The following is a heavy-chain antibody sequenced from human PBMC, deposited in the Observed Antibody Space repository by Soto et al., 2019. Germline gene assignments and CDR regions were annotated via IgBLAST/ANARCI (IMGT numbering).Heavy chain of an antibody. J-gene: IGHJ4*02. CDR1: GYPFTSYA. CDR2: INAGNGNT. Sequence: GSVKVSFKACGYPFTSYAMHLVRQAPGQRLEWMGWINAGNGNTKYSQKFQGRATITRDTSASTAYMELSSLRSEDTAVYYCASGGITMVGSFDYWGQGTLVTVSS. D-gene: IGHD3-10*01. V-gene: IGHV1-3*01. CDR3: ASGGITMVGSFDY.